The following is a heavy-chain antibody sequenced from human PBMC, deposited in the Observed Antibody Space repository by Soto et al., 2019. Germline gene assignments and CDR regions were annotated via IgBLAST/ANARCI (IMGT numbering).Heavy chain of an antibody. CDR2: INPNSGDT. CDR1: GYTFTGYY. CDR3: ARDQTRSPYYYDMDV. V-gene: IGHV1-2*02. Sequence: ASVKVSCKASGYTFTGYYMHWVRQAPGQGLEWMGWINPNSGDTNYAEKFQGRVAMTRDTSISTAYMELNSLRSDDTVVYYCARDQTRSPYYYDMDVWGQGTTVTVSS. J-gene: IGHJ6*02.